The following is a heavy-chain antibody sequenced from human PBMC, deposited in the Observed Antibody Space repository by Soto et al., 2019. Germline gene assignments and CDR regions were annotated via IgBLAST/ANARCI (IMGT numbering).Heavy chain of an antibody. Sequence: ASVKVSCKASGYTLFTYDISWVRQAPGQGLEWMGWISTYSGDTKYAQKFQGRVTMTTDTSTTTAYLELRSLRSDDTAMYYCARYRSLDPWGQGILVTVSS. CDR3: ARYRSLDP. CDR2: ISTYSGDT. V-gene: IGHV1-18*01. D-gene: IGHD3-16*02. J-gene: IGHJ5*02. CDR1: GYTLFTYD.